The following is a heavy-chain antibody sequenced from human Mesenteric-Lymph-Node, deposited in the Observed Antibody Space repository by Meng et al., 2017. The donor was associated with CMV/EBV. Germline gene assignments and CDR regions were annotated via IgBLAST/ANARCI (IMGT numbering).Heavy chain of an antibody. J-gene: IGHJ4*02. CDR1: GGTFSRNA. CDR3: AKPGGSGSYLIDFDY. D-gene: IGHD3-10*01. V-gene: IGHV1-69*10. Sequence: SVKVSCKASGGTFSRNAISWVRQAPGHGLEWRGGIIPVLGIVNYAQKVQGRAKITADKSTSTAYMELSSLRSEDTAVYCCAKPGGSGSYLIDFDYWGQGTLVTVSS. CDR2: IIPVLGIV.